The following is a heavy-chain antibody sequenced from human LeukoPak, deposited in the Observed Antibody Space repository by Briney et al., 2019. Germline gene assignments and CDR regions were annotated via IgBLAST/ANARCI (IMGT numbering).Heavy chain of an antibody. V-gene: IGHV3-30*18. CDR2: VTYDGSKA. CDR3: AKDYRTGGWSTDHDY. D-gene: IGHD6-19*01. Sequence: GGSLRLSCAASGFTFRNYGMHWVRQVPGKGLEWLGVVTYDGSKAFYADSVKGRFTISRDNSKNTLYLQMNSLRAEDTAVYYCAKDYRTGGWSTDHDYWGQGTLVTVSS. CDR1: GFTFRNYG. J-gene: IGHJ4*02.